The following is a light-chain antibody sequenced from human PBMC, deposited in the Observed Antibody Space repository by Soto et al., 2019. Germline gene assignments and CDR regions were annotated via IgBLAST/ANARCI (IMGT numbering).Light chain of an antibody. Sequence: QSALTQPASVSGSAGQSITISCTGTSTDIGGYIYVSWYQQHPGKAPKLMIFEVNNRPSGVSNRFSGSKSGNTASLTISGLQAEDEADYYCSSYTSTTPYVLFGGGTKLTVL. CDR2: EVN. CDR3: SSYTSTTPYVL. J-gene: IGLJ2*01. V-gene: IGLV2-14*01. CDR1: STDIGGYIY.